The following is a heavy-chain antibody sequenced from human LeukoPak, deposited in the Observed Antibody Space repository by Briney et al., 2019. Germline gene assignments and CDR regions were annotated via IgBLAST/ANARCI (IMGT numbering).Heavy chain of an antibody. CDR2: ISAYNGNT. Sequence: GASVKVSCKASGYTFTSHGISWVRQAPGQGLEWMGWISAYNGNTNYAQKLQGRVTMTTDTSTSTAYMELRSLRSDDTAVYYCAREIDIVVVPAAMRRGNDAFDIWGQGTMVTVSS. V-gene: IGHV1-18*01. J-gene: IGHJ3*02. CDR1: GYTFTSHG. CDR3: AREIDIVVVPAAMRRGNDAFDI. D-gene: IGHD2-2*01.